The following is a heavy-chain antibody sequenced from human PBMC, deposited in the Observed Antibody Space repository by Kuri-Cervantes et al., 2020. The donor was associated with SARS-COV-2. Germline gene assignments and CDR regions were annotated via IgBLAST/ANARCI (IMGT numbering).Heavy chain of an antibody. Sequence: SLKISCAASGFTFSSYWMHWVRQAPGKGLEWVSGVSWNSASIGYGDSVKGRFTISRDNAKNSLYLQMNSLRPEDTALYYCAKDIFAGSGSSSYDYWGQGTLVTVSS. CDR1: GFTFSSYW. J-gene: IGHJ4*02. D-gene: IGHD2-15*01. V-gene: IGHV3-9*01. CDR2: VSWNSASI. CDR3: AKDIFAGSGSSSYDY.